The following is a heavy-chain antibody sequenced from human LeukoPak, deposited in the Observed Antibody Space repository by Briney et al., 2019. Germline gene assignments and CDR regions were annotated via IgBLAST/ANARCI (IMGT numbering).Heavy chain of an antibody. CDR1: GFTFNSYE. CDR2: ISSSGSTI. J-gene: IGHJ4*02. V-gene: IGHV3-48*03. D-gene: IGHD6-19*01. CDR3: ARVGYSSGWYDGYYFDY. Sequence: PGGSLRLSCAASGFTFNSYEMNWVRQAPGKGLEWVSYISSSGSTIYYADSVKGRFTISRDNAKNSLYLQMNSLRAEDTAVYYCARVGYSSGWYDGYYFDYWGQGTLVTVSS.